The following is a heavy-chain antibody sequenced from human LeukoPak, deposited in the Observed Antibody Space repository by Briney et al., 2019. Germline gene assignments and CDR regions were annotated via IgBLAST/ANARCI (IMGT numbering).Heavy chain of an antibody. D-gene: IGHD6-13*01. J-gene: IGHJ6*03. V-gene: IGHV1-69*01. CDR2: IIPIFGTA. CDR1: GGTFSSYA. Sequence: SVKVSCKASGGTFSSYAISWVRQAPGQGLEWVGGIIPIFGTANYAQKFQGRVTITADESTSTAYMELSSLRSEDTAVYYCATMKSYSSRRQGVRNYYYYYYMDVWGKGTTVTISS. CDR3: ATMKSYSSRRQGVRNYYYYYYMDV.